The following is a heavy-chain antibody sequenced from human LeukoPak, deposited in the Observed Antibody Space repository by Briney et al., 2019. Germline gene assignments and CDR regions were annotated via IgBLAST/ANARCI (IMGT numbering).Heavy chain of an antibody. D-gene: IGHD3-3*01. Sequence: SETLSLTCIVSGGSINSYWSWIRQPAGKGLEWIGRISGSGTITYNPALQSRLTISIDTSKNQFSLKLSSVTAADTAVYYCARVRGPDYDFWSGYPDYWGQGTLVTVSS. CDR1: GGSINSY. J-gene: IGHJ4*02. CDR3: ARVRGPDYDFWSGYPDY. V-gene: IGHV4-4*07. CDR2: ISGSGTI.